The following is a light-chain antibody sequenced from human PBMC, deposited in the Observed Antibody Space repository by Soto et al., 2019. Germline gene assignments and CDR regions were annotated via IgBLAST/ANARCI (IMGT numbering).Light chain of an antibody. CDR2: DVS. Sequence: QSVLTQPASVSGSPGQSITISCTGTSSDVGGYNYVSWYQQHPGKAPKLMIYDVSNRPSGVPNRFSGSKSGNTASLTISGLQAEDEADYYCSSYTSSSISYVFGTGTKVTVL. CDR1: SSDVGGYNY. CDR3: SSYTSSSISYV. V-gene: IGLV2-14*01. J-gene: IGLJ1*01.